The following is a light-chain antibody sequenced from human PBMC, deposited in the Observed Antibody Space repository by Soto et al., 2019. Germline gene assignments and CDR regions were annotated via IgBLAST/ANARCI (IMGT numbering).Light chain of an antibody. CDR2: GAS. CDR3: QQRCNWPLT. V-gene: IGKV3-15*01. Sequence: EIVMTQSPATLSVSPGERATLSCRASQSVSSNLAWYQQKPGQAPRLLIYGASTRATGIPARFSGSGSGTEVTLTISSLQSEDFAVYYCQQRCNWPLTFGGGTKVEIK. J-gene: IGKJ4*01. CDR1: QSVSSN.